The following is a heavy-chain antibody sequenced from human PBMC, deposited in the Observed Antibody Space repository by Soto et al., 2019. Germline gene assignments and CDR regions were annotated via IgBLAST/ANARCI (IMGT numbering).Heavy chain of an antibody. CDR2: ISYDGSNK. CDR3: AKDTLTGTTELGYYYYGMDV. CDR1: GFTFSSYG. D-gene: IGHD1-7*01. J-gene: IGHJ6*02. V-gene: IGHV3-30*18. Sequence: PGGSLGLSCAASGFTFSSYGMHWVRQAPGKGLAWVAVISYDGSNKYYADSVKGRFTISRDNSKNTLYLQMNSLRAEDTAVYYCAKDTLTGTTELGYYYYGMDVWGQGTTVTVSS.